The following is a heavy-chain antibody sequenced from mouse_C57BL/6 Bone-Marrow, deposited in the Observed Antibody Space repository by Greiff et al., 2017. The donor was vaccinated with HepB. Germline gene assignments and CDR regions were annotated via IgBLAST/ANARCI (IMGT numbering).Heavy chain of an antibody. CDR2: IHPNSGST. CDR3: ASTVVATHFDY. V-gene: IGHV1-64*01. CDR1: GYTFTSYW. J-gene: IGHJ2*01. Sequence: QVQLQQPGAELVKPGASVKLSCKASGYTFTSYWMHWVKQRPGQGLEWIGMIHPNSGSTNYNEKFKSKATLTVDKSSSTAYMQLSSLTSEDSAVYYCASTVVATHFDYWGQGTTLTVSS. D-gene: IGHD1-1*01.